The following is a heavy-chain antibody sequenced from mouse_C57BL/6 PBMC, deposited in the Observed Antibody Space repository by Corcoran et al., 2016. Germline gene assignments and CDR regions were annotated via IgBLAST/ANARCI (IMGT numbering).Heavy chain of an antibody. V-gene: IGHV3-6*01. Sequence: DVQLQESGPGLVKPSQSLSLTCSVTGYSITSGYYWNWIRQFPGNKLEWMGYISYDGSNNYNPSLKNLISITRDTSKNQFFLKLNSVTTEDTTTYYFARVDDYDGFAYWGQGTLVTVSA. CDR2: ISYDGSN. CDR1: GYSITSGYY. CDR3: ARVDDYDGFAY. J-gene: IGHJ3*01. D-gene: IGHD2-4*01.